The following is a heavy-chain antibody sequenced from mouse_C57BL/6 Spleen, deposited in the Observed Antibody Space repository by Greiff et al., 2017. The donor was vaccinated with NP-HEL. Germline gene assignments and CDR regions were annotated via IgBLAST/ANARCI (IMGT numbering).Heavy chain of an antibody. V-gene: IGHV1-50*01. D-gene: IGHD2-14*01. J-gene: IGHJ1*03. Sequence: QVQLQQPGAELVKPGASVKLSCKASGYTFTSYRMQWVKQRPGQGLEWIGEIDPSDSYTNYNQKFKGKATLTVDTSSSTAYMQLSSLTSEDSAVYYCARSVYYRGYFDVWGTGTTVTVSS. CDR3: ARSVYYRGYFDV. CDR2: IDPSDSYT. CDR1: GYTFTSYR.